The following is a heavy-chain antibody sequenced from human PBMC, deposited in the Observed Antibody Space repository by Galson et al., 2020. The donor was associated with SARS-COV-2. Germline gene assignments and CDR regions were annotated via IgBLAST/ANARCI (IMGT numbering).Heavy chain of an antibody. CDR3: AKVSALRYYYESSGYYFSGPFDY. CDR1: GFTFSSYA. Sequence: GGSLRLSCAASGFTFSSYAMSWVRQAPGKGLEWVSAISGSGGSTYYADSVKGRFTISRDNSKNTLYLQMNSLRAEDTAVYYCAKVSALRYYYESSGYYFSGPFDYWGQGTLVTVAS. CDR2: ISGSGGST. V-gene: IGHV3-23*01. D-gene: IGHD3-22*01. J-gene: IGHJ4*02.